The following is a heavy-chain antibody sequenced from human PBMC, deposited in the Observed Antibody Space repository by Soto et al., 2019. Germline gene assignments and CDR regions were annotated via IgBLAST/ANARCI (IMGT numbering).Heavy chain of an antibody. J-gene: IGHJ3*02. CDR2: ITSSSSYI. V-gene: IGHV3-21*01. CDR3: AILSYGDYDDAFEI. Sequence: EVQLVESGGGLVKPGGSLRLSCAASGFTFSSYSMNWVRQAPGKGLEWVSSITSSSSYIYYADSVKGRFTISRDNAKKSLYLQMNSLRAEDTAVYYCAILSYGDYDDAFEIWGQGTMVTVSS. D-gene: IGHD4-17*01. CDR1: GFTFSSYS.